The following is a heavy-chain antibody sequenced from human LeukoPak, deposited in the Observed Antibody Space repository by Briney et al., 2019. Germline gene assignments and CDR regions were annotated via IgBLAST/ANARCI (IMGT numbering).Heavy chain of an antibody. CDR1: GDSVSSNSAA. Sequence: SQTLSLTCAISGDSVSSNSAAWNWIRQSPSRGLEWLGRTYYRSKWCNDYAVSVKSRITINPDTSKNQFSLQLNSVTPEDTAAYYCARVKRRGNYYDSSGYPRDDAFDIWGQGTMVTVSS. V-gene: IGHV6-1*01. CDR2: TYYRSKWCN. J-gene: IGHJ3*02. CDR3: ARVKRRGNYYDSSGYPRDDAFDI. D-gene: IGHD3-22*01.